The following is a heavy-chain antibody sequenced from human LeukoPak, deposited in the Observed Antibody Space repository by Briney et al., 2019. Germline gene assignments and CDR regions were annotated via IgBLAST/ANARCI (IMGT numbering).Heavy chain of an antibody. CDR1: GFTVSSNY. CDR3: ARVLGNYNSFDY. V-gene: IGHV3-66*01. Sequence: PGGSLRLSCAASGFTVSSNYMSWVRQAPGKGLEWVSIIYSSGNTYYADSVKGRFTISRDKSKNTVYLQMNSLRAEDTAVYYCARVLGNYNSFDYWGQGTLLTVSS. J-gene: IGHJ4*02. CDR2: IYSSGNT. D-gene: IGHD1-1*01.